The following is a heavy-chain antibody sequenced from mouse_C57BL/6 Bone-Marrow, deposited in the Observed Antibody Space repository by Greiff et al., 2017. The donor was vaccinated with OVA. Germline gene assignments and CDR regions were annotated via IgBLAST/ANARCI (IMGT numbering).Heavy chain of an antibody. Sequence: VKLVESGAELVRPGASVKLSCKASGYTFTDYYINWVKQRPGQGLEWIARIYPGSGNTYYNEKFKGKATLTAEKSSSTAYMQLSSLTSEDSAVYFCAIYYYGDYWGQGTTLTVSS. CDR1: GYTFTDYY. CDR2: IYPGSGNT. J-gene: IGHJ2*01. CDR3: AIYYYGDY. D-gene: IGHD1-1*01. V-gene: IGHV1-76*01.